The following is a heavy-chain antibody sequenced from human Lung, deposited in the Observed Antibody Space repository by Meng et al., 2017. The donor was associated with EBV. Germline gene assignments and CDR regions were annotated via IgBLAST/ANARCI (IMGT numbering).Heavy chain of an antibody. CDR1: VGSVSSPGYY. Sequence: QVPQRESGPGLVEPSPTRSLTCTVSVGSVSSPGYYWSWIRQHPGKRLEWIGYIYFSGSTYYNPFLKSRITISVDTSNNQFALKLSSVTAADTAVYYCARDSPVGGGHPPNCFDPWGQGTLVTVSS. D-gene: IGHD3-3*01. CDR2: IYFSGST. V-gene: IGHV4-31*03. CDR3: ARDSPVGGGHPPNCFDP. J-gene: IGHJ5*02.